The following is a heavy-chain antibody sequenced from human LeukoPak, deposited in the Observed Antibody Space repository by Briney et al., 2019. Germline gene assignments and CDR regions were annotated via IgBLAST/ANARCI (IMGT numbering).Heavy chain of an antibody. V-gene: IGHV3-30-3*01. CDR3: ASERWNWFDP. Sequence: PGGSLRLSCAASGFTFSSYEMNWVRQAPGKGLEWVAVISYDGSNKYYADSMKGRFTISRDNSKNTLYLQMNSLRAEDTAVYYCASERWNWFDPWGQGTLVTVSS. J-gene: IGHJ5*02. CDR1: GFTFSSYE. CDR2: ISYDGSNK.